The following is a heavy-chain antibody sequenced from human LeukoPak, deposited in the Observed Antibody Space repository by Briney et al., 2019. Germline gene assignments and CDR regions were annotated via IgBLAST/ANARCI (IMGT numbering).Heavy chain of an antibody. CDR3: AKDPEDSSSADP. CDR2: ISNSGGST. V-gene: IGHV3-23*01. Sequence: GGSLRLSCAASGFTFSSYAMSWVRQAPGKGLEWVSAISNSGGSTYYADSVKGRFTISRDNSKNTLYLQMNSLRAEDTAPYYCAKDPEDSSSADPWGQGTLVTVSS. J-gene: IGHJ5*02. CDR1: GFTFSSYA. D-gene: IGHD6-6*01.